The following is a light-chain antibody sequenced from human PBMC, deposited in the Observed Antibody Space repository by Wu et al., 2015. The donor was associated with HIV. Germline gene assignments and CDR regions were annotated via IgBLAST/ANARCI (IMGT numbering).Light chain of an antibody. Sequence: EIVLTQSPGTLSLSPGERATLSCRASQSVGSFLAWYQQKPGQAPRLLIYGASTRATGIPARFSGSGSGTEFTLTISSMQSEDSAIYYCQHYNKIPPLTFGGGTKVEIK. CDR1: QSVGSF. CDR3: QHYNKIPPLT. J-gene: IGKJ4*01. V-gene: IGKV3-15*01. CDR2: GAS.